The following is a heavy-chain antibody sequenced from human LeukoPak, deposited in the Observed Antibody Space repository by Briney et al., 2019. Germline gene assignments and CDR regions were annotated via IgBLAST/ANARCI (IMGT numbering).Heavy chain of an antibody. CDR3: ARVSGWYWFDQ. D-gene: IGHD6-19*01. J-gene: IGHJ5*02. CDR1: GYTFSSYA. V-gene: IGHV3-64*01. CDR2: TSSNGRTT. Sequence: GGSLRLSCVASGYTFSSYALHRVRQAPGKGLEYVSATSSNGRTTFYANSVKGRFTISRDNSKNTLYLQMGSLRAEDTAVYYCARVSGWYWFDQWGQGTLVTVSS.